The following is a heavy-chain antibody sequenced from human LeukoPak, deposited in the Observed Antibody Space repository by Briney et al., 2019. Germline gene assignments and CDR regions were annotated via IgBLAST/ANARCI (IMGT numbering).Heavy chain of an antibody. J-gene: IGHJ4*02. CDR3: ARDGRRYSSSWYYFDC. V-gene: IGHV4-31*03. CDR2: IYYSGST. CDR1: GRSISSGGYY. Sequence: PSETLSLTCTVSGRSISSGGYYWSWIRQHPGKGLEWIGYIYYSGSTYYNPSLKSRVTISVDTSKNQFSLKLSSVTAADTAVYYCARDGRRYSSSWYYFDCWGQGTLVTVSS. D-gene: IGHD6-13*01.